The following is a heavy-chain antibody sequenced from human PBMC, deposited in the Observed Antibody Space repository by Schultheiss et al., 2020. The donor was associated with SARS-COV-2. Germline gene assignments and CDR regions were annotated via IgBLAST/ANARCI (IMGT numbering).Heavy chain of an antibody. V-gene: IGHV4-59*12. CDR1: GGSISSYY. J-gene: IGHJ5*02. CDR3: ARGILLRSTPGGNWFDP. CDR2: IYYSGST. D-gene: IGHD3-16*01. Sequence: SQTLSLTCTVSGGSISSYYWSWIRQPPGKGLEWIGYIYYSGSTYYNPSLKSRVTISVDTSKNQFSLKLSSVTAADTAVYYCARGILLRSTPGGNWFDPWGQGTLVTVSS.